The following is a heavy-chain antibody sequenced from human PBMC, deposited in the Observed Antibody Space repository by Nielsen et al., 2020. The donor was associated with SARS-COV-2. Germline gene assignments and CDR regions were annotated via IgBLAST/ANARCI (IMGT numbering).Heavy chain of an antibody. D-gene: IGHD3-3*01. Sequence: ASVKVSCKVSGYTLTELSMHWVRQAPGKGLEWMGGFDPEDGETSYAQKFQGRVTMTRDTSTSTVYMELSSLRSEDTAVYYCARDHETYYDFWSGYLGGSGYYYYMDVWGKGTTVTVSS. J-gene: IGHJ6*03. V-gene: IGHV1-24*01. CDR1: GYTLTELS. CDR2: FDPEDGET. CDR3: ARDHETYYDFWSGYLGGSGYYYYMDV.